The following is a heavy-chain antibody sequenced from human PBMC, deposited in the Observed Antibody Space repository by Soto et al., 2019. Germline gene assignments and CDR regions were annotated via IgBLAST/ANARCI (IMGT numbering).Heavy chain of an antibody. CDR1: GFTFSSYA. CDR3: AIDPTGTTYTYFDY. J-gene: IGHJ4*01. Sequence: VPLVESGGDVVQPGRSLRLSCAASGFTFSSYAMHWVRQAPGKGLEWVAVISYDGINKYYADSVKGRFTISRDNSKTSRYLQSNSLRAEDTAVYYCAIDPTGTTYTYFDYWGHGTLVTVST. V-gene: IGHV3-30-3*01. CDR2: ISYDGINK. D-gene: IGHD1-7*01.